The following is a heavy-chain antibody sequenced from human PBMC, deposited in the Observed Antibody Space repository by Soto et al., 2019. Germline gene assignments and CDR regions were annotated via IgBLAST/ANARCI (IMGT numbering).Heavy chain of an antibody. Sequence: VQLLESGGGLVQPVGSLRLSCAASGFAFGRYALSWVRQAPGKGLEWVSAMGGSVDSKSYADSVKGRFTISRDDPKNTLFLEMTSLRPEDTAIYFCARDQISGWYDNWGQGTLVTVSS. V-gene: IGHV3-23*01. CDR3: ARDQISGWYDN. CDR2: MGGSVDSK. D-gene: IGHD6-19*01. J-gene: IGHJ5*02. CDR1: GFAFGRYA.